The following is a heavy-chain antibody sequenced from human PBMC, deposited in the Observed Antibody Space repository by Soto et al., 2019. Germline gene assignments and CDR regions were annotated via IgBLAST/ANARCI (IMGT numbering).Heavy chain of an antibody. CDR1: GFTVSSNY. Sequence: GGSLRLSCAASGFTVSSNYMSWVRQAPGKGLEWVSVIYSGGSTYYADSVKGRFTISRDNSKNTLYLQMNSLRAEDTAVYYCARGPGYSYGYYYYGMDVWGQGTTVNVSS. CDR3: ARGPGYSYGYYYYGMDV. J-gene: IGHJ6*02. CDR2: IYSGGST. D-gene: IGHD5-18*01. V-gene: IGHV3-53*01.